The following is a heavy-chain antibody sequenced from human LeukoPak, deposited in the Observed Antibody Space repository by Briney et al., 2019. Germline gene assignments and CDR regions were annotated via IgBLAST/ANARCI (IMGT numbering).Heavy chain of an antibody. CDR1: GFTFSSYW. CDR3: AREGISTSLDY. J-gene: IGHJ4*02. CDR2: INTDGSST. Sequence: AGGSLRLSCAASGFTFSSYWMHWVRQALGKGLVWVSRINTDGSSTSYADSVKGRFTISRDNAKNTLYLQMNSLRAEDTAVYYCAREGISTSLDYWGQGTLVTVSS. D-gene: IGHD3-10*01. V-gene: IGHV3-74*01.